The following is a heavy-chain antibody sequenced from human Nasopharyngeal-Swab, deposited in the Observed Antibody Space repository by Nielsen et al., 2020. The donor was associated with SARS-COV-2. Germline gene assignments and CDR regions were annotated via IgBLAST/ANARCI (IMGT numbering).Heavy chain of an antibody. V-gene: IGHV3-30*04. CDR2: ISYDGTNK. CDR1: GFTFSSYA. CDR3: VRAAVGDVTDWFDP. D-gene: IGHD1-26*01. Sequence: GGSLRLSCAASGFTFSSYAVHWVRQAPGKGLEWVAVISYDGTNKHYADSVKGRFTISRDNSKNTLYLQMNSLRGDDTAVYYCVRAAVGDVTDWFDPWGQGTLVTVSS. J-gene: IGHJ5*02.